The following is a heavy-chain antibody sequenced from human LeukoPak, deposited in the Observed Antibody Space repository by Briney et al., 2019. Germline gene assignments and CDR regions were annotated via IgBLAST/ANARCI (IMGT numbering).Heavy chain of an antibody. D-gene: IGHD3-10*01. J-gene: IGHJ4*02. CDR1: GFTFSTYG. V-gene: IGHV3-30*18. CDR3: AKGYYGSASYGWFDY. Sequence: GGSLRLSCAASGFTFSTYGMHWVRQAPGKGLEWVAVISYDGSNKYYADSVKGRFTISRDNSKNTLYLQMNSLRAEDTAVYSCAKGYYGSASYGWFDYWGQGTLVTVSS. CDR2: ISYDGSNK.